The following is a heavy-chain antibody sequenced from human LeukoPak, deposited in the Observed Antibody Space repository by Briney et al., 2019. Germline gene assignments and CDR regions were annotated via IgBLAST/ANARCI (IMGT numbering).Heavy chain of an antibody. J-gene: IGHJ4*02. V-gene: IGHV4-59*01. Sequence: SETLSLTCAVYGGSFNTYYWSWIRQPPGKGLEWIGYIFQSGTTKYNPSLKSRVTILSDVSKNQFSLNLTSVTAADTAVYYCARDSWGRFDYWGQGTLVAVSS. CDR3: ARDSWGRFDY. D-gene: IGHD7-27*01. CDR2: IFQSGTT. CDR1: GGSFNTYY.